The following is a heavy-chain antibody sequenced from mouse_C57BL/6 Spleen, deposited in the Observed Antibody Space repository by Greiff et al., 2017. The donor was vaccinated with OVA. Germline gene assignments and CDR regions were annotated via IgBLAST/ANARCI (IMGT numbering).Heavy chain of an antibody. V-gene: IGHV1-64*01. CDR1: GYTFTSYW. Sequence: VQLQQSGAELVKPGASVKLSCKASGYTFTSYWMHWVKQRPGQGLEWIGMIHPNSGSTNYNEKFKSKATLTVDKSSSTAYMQLSSLTSEDSAVYYCARGGGNYDYYAMDYWGQGTSVTVSS. CDR3: ARGGGNYDYYAMDY. CDR2: IHPNSGST. J-gene: IGHJ4*01. D-gene: IGHD2-1*01.